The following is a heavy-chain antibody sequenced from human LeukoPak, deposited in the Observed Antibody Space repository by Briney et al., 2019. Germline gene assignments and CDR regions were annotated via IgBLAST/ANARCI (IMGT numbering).Heavy chain of an antibody. D-gene: IGHD6-13*01. V-gene: IGHV4-4*02. CDR2: IYHNGNR. Sequence: SGTPSPTCAVSGASISTNIWWGWVRQSPGKGLEWIGEIYHNGNRNYNPSLKSRLTISVDKSKNQFSLNLSSVTAADTAVYYCARGPSAAAHLDYWGQGTLVTVSS. J-gene: IGHJ4*02. CDR3: ARGPSAAAHLDY. CDR1: GASISTNIW.